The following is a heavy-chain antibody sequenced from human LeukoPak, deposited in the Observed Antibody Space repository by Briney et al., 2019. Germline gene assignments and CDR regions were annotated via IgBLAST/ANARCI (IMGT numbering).Heavy chain of an antibody. D-gene: IGHD3-16*01. CDR3: AKARYYADAFDY. Sequence: GGSLRLSCAASGFTFSNAWMSWVRRAPGKGLEWVGRIKARTNGGTADYTPPVKGRFTISRDDSKNTLYLQMNSLRAEDTALYYCAKARYYADAFDYWGQGTLVTVSS. J-gene: IGHJ4*02. CDR2: IKARTNGGTA. V-gene: IGHV3-15*05. CDR1: GFTFSNAW.